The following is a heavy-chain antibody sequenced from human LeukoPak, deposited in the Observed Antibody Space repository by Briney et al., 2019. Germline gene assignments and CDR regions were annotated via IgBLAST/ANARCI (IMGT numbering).Heavy chain of an antibody. CDR3: ATRGGGNPFEY. CDR1: GYTFTGNY. D-gene: IGHD4-23*01. J-gene: IGHJ4*02. V-gene: IGHV1-2*02. Sequence: ASVKVSCKASGYTFTGNYIHWVRQAPGQGPEWVGWIHPNSGDTNSAQKFQGRVTMTRDTSISTVYMEVSRLRSDDTAVYYCATRGGGNPFEYWGQGTLVTVSS. CDR2: IHPNSGDT.